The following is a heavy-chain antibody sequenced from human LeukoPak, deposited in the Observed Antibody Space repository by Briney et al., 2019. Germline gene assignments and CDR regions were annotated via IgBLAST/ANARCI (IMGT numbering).Heavy chain of an antibody. Sequence: GGSLRLSCAASGFTFSSYSMNWVRQAPGKGLEWVSYISHSSSTIYYADSVKGRFTISRDNAKKSLYLQMNSLRAGDTAVYYCSRGLGWIHSWGQGTLVTVSS. J-gene: IGHJ5*02. CDR3: SRGLGWIHS. CDR2: ISHSSSTI. D-gene: IGHD5-18*01. CDR1: GFTFSSYS. V-gene: IGHV3-48*01.